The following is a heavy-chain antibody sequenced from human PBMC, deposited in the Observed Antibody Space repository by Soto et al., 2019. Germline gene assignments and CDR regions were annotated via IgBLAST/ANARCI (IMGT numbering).Heavy chain of an antibody. D-gene: IGHD2-15*01. Sequence: QVQLVQSGAEVKKPGASVKVSCKASGYTFTTHGISWVRQAPGQGLEWMGWVAGDNGHRNYAQSLQGRVTMTTDTSTNTAYIELRSLRSDDTAVYYCARDRGYCRGGTCYREGFDPWGQGTLVTVSS. V-gene: IGHV1-18*01. CDR3: ARDRGYCRGGTCYREGFDP. J-gene: IGHJ5*02. CDR1: GYTFTTHG. CDR2: VAGDNGHR.